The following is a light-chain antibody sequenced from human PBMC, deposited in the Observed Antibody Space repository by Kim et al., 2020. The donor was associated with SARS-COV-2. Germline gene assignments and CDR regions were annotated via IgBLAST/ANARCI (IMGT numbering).Light chain of an antibody. V-gene: IGKV1-33*01. CDR2: DAS. J-gene: IGKJ5*01. Sequence: SIRKRVHNNCPASQDITNYVNLYQQKPGKAPKVLISDASTLDAGVSSRFSGSGSGTSFTFTISSLQPEDVATYYCQQYDKFPITFGQGTRLEIK. CDR3: QQYDKFPIT. CDR1: QDITNY.